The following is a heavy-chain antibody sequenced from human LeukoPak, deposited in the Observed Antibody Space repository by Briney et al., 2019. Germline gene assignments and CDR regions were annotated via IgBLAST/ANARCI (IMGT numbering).Heavy chain of an antibody. CDR3: ARDGGLGAFDI. CDR1: GGTFSSYA. J-gene: IGHJ3*02. CDR2: IIPIFGTA. Sequence: SVKVSCRGSGGTFSSYAISWVRQAPGQGLEWMGRIIPIFGTANYAQKFQGRVTITTDESTSTAYMELSGLRSEDTAVYYRARDGGLGAFDIWGQGTMVTVSS. D-gene: IGHD3-16*01. V-gene: IGHV1-69*05.